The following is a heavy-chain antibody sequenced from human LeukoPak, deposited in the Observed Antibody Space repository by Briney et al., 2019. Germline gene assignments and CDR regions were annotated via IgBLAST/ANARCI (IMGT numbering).Heavy chain of an antibody. J-gene: IGHJ6*04. D-gene: IGHD3-22*01. CDR3: ARAHYASSNIKVPFDV. V-gene: IGHV1-46*01. Sequence: AASVKVSCKASGYTFTNYYMHWVRQAPRQGLEWMGVIDPSAGSTTYAQKFQGIVTMTRDTATNTVYMELSSLRSEDTAVYYCARAHYASSNIKVPFDVWGKGTTVTVSS. CDR2: IDPSAGST. CDR1: GYTFTNYY.